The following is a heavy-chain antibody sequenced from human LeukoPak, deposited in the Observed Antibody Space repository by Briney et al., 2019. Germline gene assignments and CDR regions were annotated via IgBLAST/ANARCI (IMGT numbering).Heavy chain of an antibody. D-gene: IGHD6-13*01. Sequence: PSETLSLTCAVYGGSFSGYYRSWIRQPPGKGLEWIGSIYYSGSTYYNPSLKSRVTISVDTSKNQFSLKLSSVTAADTAVYYCARHVGGSWYAYYYYGMDVWGQGTTVTVSS. J-gene: IGHJ6*02. CDR1: GGSFSGYY. CDR3: ARHVGGSWYAYYYYGMDV. V-gene: IGHV4-34*01. CDR2: IYYSGST.